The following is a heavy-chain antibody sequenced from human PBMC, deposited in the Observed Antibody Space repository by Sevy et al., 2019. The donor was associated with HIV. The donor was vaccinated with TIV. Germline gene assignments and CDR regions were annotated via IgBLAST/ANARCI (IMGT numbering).Heavy chain of an antibody. J-gene: IGHJ5*02. Sequence: GGCLRLSCAASGFTVSSSYMTWVRQPPGKGLEWVSVIYSGGSTYYADSVKGRFTISRDNSKNTLYLQMNNLRADDTAVHYCARGRGVFGAVAINWFDPWGQGALVTVSS. CDR2: IYSGGST. CDR3: ARGRGVFGAVAINWFDP. V-gene: IGHV3-53*01. CDR1: GFTVSSSY. D-gene: IGHD3-3*01.